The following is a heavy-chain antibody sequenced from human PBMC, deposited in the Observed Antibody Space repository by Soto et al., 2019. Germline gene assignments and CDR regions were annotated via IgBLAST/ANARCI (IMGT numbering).Heavy chain of an antibody. CDR2: IQSGGPT. V-gene: IGHV3-66*01. CDR1: GFTVSSKY. J-gene: IGHJ6*02. Sequence: GGSLRLSCAASGFTVSSKYMSWVRQAPGKGLEWVSLIQSGGPTYYADSVKGRFTISRDTSENTVHLQMDRLRAEDTAVYYCARVSRSRASYYDFWSGHYGMDVWGQGTTVTVSS. CDR3: ARVSRSRASYYDFWSGHYGMDV. D-gene: IGHD3-3*01.